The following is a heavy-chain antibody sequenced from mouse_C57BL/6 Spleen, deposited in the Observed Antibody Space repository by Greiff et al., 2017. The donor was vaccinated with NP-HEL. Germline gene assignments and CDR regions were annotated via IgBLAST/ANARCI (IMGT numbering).Heavy chain of an antibody. Sequence: QVQLKEPGPELVKPGASVKISCKASGYAFSSSWMNWVKQRPGQGLEWIGRIYPGGGDTNYNGKFKGKATLTADKSSSTAYMQLSSLTSDDAAVYCCAISAVVATSAMDYWGQGTSVTVSS. CDR1: GYAFSSSW. CDR2: IYPGGGDT. CDR3: AISAVVATSAMDY. D-gene: IGHD1-1*01. V-gene: IGHV1-82*01. J-gene: IGHJ4*01.